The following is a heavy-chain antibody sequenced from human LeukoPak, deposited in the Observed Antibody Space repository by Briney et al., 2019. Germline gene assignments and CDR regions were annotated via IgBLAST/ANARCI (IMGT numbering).Heavy chain of an antibody. D-gene: IGHD3-22*01. CDR3: ASMSGYDSSGYYNFDY. V-gene: IGHV3-7*03. CDR1: GFTFSSYW. Sequence: GGSLRLSCAASGFTFSSYWMSWVRQAPGKGLEWVANIKQDGSEKYYVDSVKGRFTISRDNSKNTLYLQMNSLRAEDTAVYYCASMSGYDSSGYYNFDYWGQGTLVTVSS. CDR2: IKQDGSEK. J-gene: IGHJ4*02.